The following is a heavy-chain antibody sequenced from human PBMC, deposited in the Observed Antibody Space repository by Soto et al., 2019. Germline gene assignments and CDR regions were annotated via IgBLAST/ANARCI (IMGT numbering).Heavy chain of an antibody. CDR2: IRSKANSYAT. D-gene: IGHD4-17*01. J-gene: IGHJ6*02. V-gene: IGHV3-73*02. CDR1: GFTFSGSA. Sequence: EVQLVESGGGLVQPGGSLKLSCAASGFTFSGSAMHWVRQASGKGREWVGRIRSKANSYATAYAASVKGRFTISRDDSKNTAYLQMNSLKIEDTAVYYCTRAYGDLRYYYYGLDVWGQGTTVTVSS. CDR3: TRAYGDLRYYYYGLDV.